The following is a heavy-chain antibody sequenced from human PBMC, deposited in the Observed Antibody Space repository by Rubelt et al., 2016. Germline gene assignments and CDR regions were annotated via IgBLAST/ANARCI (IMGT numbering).Heavy chain of an antibody. D-gene: IGHD3-10*01. CDR2: ISGYNGNT. V-gene: IGHV1-18*01. CDR1: GYTFTSYG. Sequence: GASVKVSCKASGYTFTSYGISWVRQAPGQGLEWMGWISGYNGNTNYAQKLQGRVTMTTDTSTSTAYMELRSLRSDDTAVYYCARVNGRMNSMVRGVNHDAFDIWGQGTMVTVSS. CDR3: ARVNGRMNSMVRGVNHDAFDI. J-gene: IGHJ3*02.